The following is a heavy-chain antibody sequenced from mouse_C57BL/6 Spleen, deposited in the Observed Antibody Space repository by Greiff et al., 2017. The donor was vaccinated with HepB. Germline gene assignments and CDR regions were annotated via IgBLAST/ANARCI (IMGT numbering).Heavy chain of an antibody. J-gene: IGHJ3*01. Sequence: VQLQQSGPELVKPGDSVKISCKASGYSFTGYFMNWVMQSHGKSLEWIGRINPYNGDTFYNQKCKGKATLTVDKSSSTAHMELRSLTSEDSAVYYCARGDYYGSSPETYWGQGTLVTVSA. CDR1: GYSFTGYF. D-gene: IGHD1-1*01. V-gene: IGHV1-20*01. CDR3: ARGDYYGSSPETY. CDR2: INPYNGDT.